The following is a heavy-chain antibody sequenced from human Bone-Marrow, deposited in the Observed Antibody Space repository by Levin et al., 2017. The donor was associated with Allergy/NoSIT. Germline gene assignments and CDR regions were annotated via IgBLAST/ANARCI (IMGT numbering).Heavy chain of an antibody. V-gene: IGHV3-21*01. CDR1: GFTLKSYS. CDR2: MSSGGTYI. D-gene: IGHD2-2*02. J-gene: IGHJ6*02. Sequence: GGSLRLSCTPSGFTLKSYSMNWVRQAPGGGLEWVSSMSSGGTYIYYADSVKGRFTFSRDSAKNSLYLEMNSLRAEDTAVYYCVFLFCKSSSCYKISDYDDGMDLWGQGTTVTVSS. CDR3: VFLFCKSSSCYKISDYDDGMDL.